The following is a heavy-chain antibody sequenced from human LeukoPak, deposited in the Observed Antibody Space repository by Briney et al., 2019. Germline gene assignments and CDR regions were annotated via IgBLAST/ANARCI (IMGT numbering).Heavy chain of an antibody. D-gene: IGHD1-26*01. CDR2: IYSSGGT. J-gene: IGHJ3*02. CDR3: ARVLGGGGFDI. V-gene: IGHV4-34*09. Sequence: PSETLSLTCAVYGGSFSGYYWSWIRQPPGKGLEWIGNIYSSGGTYSNPSLESRVTISLDTSKSQLSLNLSSVTAADTAVYYCARVLGGGGFDIWGQGTMVTVSS. CDR1: GGSFSGYY.